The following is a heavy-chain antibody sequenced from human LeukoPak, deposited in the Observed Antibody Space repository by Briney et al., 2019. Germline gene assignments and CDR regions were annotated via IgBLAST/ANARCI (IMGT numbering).Heavy chain of an antibody. CDR2: ISYDGSRT. J-gene: IGHJ4*02. CDR3: AEGWNYFDY. D-gene: IGHD1-1*01. Sequence: GGSLRLSCAASGLTFSTYGMHWVRQAPGKGLEWVAVISYDGSRTYYAESVKGRFTISRDNSKNTVYLQMNSLRAEDTAVYYCAEGWNYFDYWGQGTLVTVSS. V-gene: IGHV3-30*18. CDR1: GLTFSTYG.